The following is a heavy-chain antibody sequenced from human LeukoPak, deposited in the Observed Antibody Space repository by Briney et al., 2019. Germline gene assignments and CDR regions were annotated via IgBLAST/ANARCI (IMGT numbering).Heavy chain of an antibody. CDR2: IYPGDSDT. J-gene: IGHJ3*02. D-gene: IGHD3-9*01. V-gene: IGHV5-51*01. Sequence: GESLKISCKGSGYSFTSYWIGWVRQMPGKGLEWMGIIYPGDSDTRYSPSFQGQVTISADKSISTAYLQWSSLKASDTAMYYCARGLSYDILTGYIFDIWGQGTMVTVSS. CDR1: GYSFTSYW. CDR3: ARGLSYDILTGYIFDI.